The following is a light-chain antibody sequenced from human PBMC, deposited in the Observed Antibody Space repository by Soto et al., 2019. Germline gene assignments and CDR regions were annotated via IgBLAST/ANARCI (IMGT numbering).Light chain of an antibody. J-gene: IGLJ2*01. CDR2: ENN. CDR1: SSNIGAGYE. Sequence: QSVLTQPPSVSEAPGQRVTISCTGSSSNIGAGYEAHWYQQVPGTAPKLLIYENNNRPSGVPDRFSGSKSGTSASLAITGLQAEDEADYYCQSYDNSHDWDVIFGGGTKLTVL. CDR3: QSYDNSHDWDVI. V-gene: IGLV1-40*01.